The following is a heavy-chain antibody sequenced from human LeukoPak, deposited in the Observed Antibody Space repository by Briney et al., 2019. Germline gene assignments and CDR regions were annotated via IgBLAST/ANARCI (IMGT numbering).Heavy chain of an antibody. CDR3: ARSAPHCSSTSCSPVD. V-gene: IGHV1-69*02. CDR2: IIPILGIA. CDR1: GGTFSSYT. D-gene: IGHD2-2*01. Sequence: RSSVKVSCKASGGTFSSYTISWVRQAPGQGLEWMGRIIPILGIANYAQKFQGRVTITADQSTSTAYMELSSLRSEDTAVYYCARSAPHCSSTSCSPVDWGQGTLVTVSS. J-gene: IGHJ4*02.